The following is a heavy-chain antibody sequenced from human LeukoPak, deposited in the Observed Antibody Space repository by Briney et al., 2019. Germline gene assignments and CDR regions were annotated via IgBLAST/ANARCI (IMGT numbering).Heavy chain of an antibody. CDR1: GRSIGTGDYY. V-gene: IGHV4-31*03. CDR2: IYYGGST. D-gene: IGHD3-22*01. J-gene: IGHJ5*02. Sequence: SQTLSLTCTVSGRSIGTGDYYWSWIRQLPGKGLEWFAYIYYGGSTYYNPSLKSRLTISIDASKNQLSLNLTSVTAADTAVYYCARAGSSSGHNWFDPWGQGTLVTVSS. CDR3: ARAGSSSGHNWFDP.